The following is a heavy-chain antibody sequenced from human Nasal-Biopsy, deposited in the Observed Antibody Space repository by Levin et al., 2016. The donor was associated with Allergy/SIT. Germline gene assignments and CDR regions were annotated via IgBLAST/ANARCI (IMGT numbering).Heavy chain of an antibody. CDR3: ARDREGDDFWSGYDA. V-gene: IGHV3-21*01. CDR1: GFSFSSYS. Sequence: ETLSLTCAASGFSFSSYSMNWVRQAPGKGLEWVSSISSSSSYKHYADSVKGRFTISRDNAKNSLYLQMNSLRAEDRAVYYCARDREGDDFWSGYDAWGQGTLVTVSS. CDR2: ISSSSSYK. D-gene: IGHD3-3*01. J-gene: IGHJ5*02.